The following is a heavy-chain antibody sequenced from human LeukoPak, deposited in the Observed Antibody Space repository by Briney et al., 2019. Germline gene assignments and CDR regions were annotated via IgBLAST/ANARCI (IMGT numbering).Heavy chain of an antibody. V-gene: IGHV3-11*04. CDR1: GFTLSDYY. CDR2: ISSSGSTI. Sequence: GGSLRLSCAASGFTLSDYYMSWIRQAPGKGLEWVSYISSSGSTIYYADSVKGRFTISRDNAKNSLYLQMNSLRAEDTAVYYCARDTAMVYDAFDIWGQGTMVTVSS. J-gene: IGHJ3*02. D-gene: IGHD5-18*01. CDR3: ARDTAMVYDAFDI.